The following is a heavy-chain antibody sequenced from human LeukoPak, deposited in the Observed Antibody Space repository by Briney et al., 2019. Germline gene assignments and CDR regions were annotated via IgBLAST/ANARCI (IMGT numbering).Heavy chain of an antibody. CDR3: ARGVRGFYGSGSYGEYYFDY. Sequence: PSETLSLTCTVSGGSISSYYWSWIRQPAGKGLEWIGRIYTSGSTNYNPSLKSRVTISVDTSKNQFSLKLSSVTAADTAVYYCARGVRGFYGSGSYGEYYFDYWGQGTLVTVSS. J-gene: IGHJ4*02. CDR2: IYTSGST. V-gene: IGHV4-4*07. D-gene: IGHD3-10*01. CDR1: GGSISSYY.